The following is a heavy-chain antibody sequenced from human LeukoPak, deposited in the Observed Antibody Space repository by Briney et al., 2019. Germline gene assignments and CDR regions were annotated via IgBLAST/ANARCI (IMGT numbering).Heavy chain of an antibody. V-gene: IGHV3-30*04. CDR1: GFTFSSYA. J-gene: IGHJ4*02. Sequence: GGSLRLSCAASGFTFSSYAMHWVRQAPGKGLEWVAVISYDGSNKYYADSVKGRFTISRDNSKNTLYLQMNSLRAEDTAVYYCARNSGGSCCDLVYWGQGTLVTVSS. D-gene: IGHD2-15*01. CDR2: ISYDGSNK. CDR3: ARNSGGSCCDLVY.